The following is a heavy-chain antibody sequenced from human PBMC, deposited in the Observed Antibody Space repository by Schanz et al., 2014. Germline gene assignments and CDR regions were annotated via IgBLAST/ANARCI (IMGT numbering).Heavy chain of an antibody. CDR3: ARHMGRLSSSRGNYFDY. CDR1: VGPISSGSSF. Sequence: QLQLQESGPGLVKPSETLSLTCTVSVGPISSGSSFWAWIGQPPGKGRGWIGSIYHRGTPSNNPSLRSRAPMSVDPSKTQFPWKLYSVTAADTALYYCARHMGRLSSSRGNYFDYWGQGTLVTVSS. J-gene: IGHJ4*02. CDR2: IYHRGTP. D-gene: IGHD6-13*01. V-gene: IGHV4-39*01.